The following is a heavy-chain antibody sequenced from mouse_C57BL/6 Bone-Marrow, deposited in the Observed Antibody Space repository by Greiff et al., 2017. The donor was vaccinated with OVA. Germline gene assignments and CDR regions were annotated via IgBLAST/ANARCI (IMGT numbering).Heavy chain of an antibody. V-gene: IGHV5-15*01. Sequence: EVQRVESGGGLVQPGGSLKLSCAASGFTFSDYGMAWVRQAPRKGPEWVAFISNLAYSIYYADTVTGRFTISRENAKNTLYLEMSSLRSEDTAMYYCARQGGSRYFDVWGTGTTVTVSS. CDR2: ISNLAYSI. D-gene: IGHD1-1*01. CDR1: GFTFSDYG. CDR3: ARQGGSRYFDV. J-gene: IGHJ1*03.